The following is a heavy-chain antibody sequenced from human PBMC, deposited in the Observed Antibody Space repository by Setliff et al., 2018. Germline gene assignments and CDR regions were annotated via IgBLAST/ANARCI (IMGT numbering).Heavy chain of an antibody. Sequence: ASVKVSCKASGGTFNSYAISWVRQAPGQGLEWMGGIIPIFGSANYARKFQGRVTVTADESTSTAYMELSSLRSEDTAVYYCARVPQEALYYYDRGNYFDYWGQGTLVTVSS. CDR1: GGTFNSYA. CDR3: ARVPQEALYYYDRGNYFDY. CDR2: IIPIFGSA. J-gene: IGHJ4*02. D-gene: IGHD3-22*01. V-gene: IGHV1-69*13.